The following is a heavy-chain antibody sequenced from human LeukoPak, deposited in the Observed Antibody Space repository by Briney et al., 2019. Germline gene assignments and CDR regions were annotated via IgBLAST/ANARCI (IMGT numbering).Heavy chain of an antibody. CDR2: ISAYNGNT. Sequence: ASVKVSCKASGYTFTSYGISWVRQAPGQGLEWMGWISAYNGNTNYAQKLQGRVTMTTDTSTSTAYMELRSLRSDDTAVYYCAREERDRYDLRSPFDYWGQGTLVTVSS. V-gene: IGHV1-18*01. J-gene: IGHJ4*02. CDR3: AREERDRYDLRSPFDY. CDR1: GYTFTSYG. D-gene: IGHD5-12*01.